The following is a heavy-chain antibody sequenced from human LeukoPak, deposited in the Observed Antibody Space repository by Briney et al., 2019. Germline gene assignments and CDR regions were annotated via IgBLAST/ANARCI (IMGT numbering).Heavy chain of an antibody. CDR1: GGSISSGSYY. D-gene: IGHD3-3*01. CDR3: ARDGVTFYYYYMDV. Sequence: SETLSLTXTVSGGSISSGSYYWSWIRQPAGKGLEWIGRIYTSGSTNYNPSLKSRVTISVDTSKNQFSLKLSSVTAADTAVYYCARDGVTFYYYYMDVWGKGTTVTVSS. CDR2: IYTSGST. J-gene: IGHJ6*03. V-gene: IGHV4-61*02.